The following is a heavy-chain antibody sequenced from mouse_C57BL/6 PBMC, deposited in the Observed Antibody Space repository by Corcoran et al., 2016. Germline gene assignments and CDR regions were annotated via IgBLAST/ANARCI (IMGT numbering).Heavy chain of an antibody. D-gene: IGHD1-1*01. CDR1: GYTFTSYG. CDR3: ARGPLLYYYGSSYYFDY. V-gene: IGHV1-81*01. J-gene: IGHJ2*01. CDR2: IYPRSGNT. Sequence: QVQLQQSGAELARPGASVKLSCKASGYTFTSYGISWVKQRTGQGLEWIGEIYPRSGNTYYNEKFKGKATLTADKSSSTAYMELRSLTSEDSAVYFCARGPLLYYYGSSYYFDYWGQGTTLTVSS.